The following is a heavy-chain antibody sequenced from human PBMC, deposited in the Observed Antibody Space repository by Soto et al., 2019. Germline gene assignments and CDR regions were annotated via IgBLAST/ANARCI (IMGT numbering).Heavy chain of an antibody. D-gene: IGHD3-22*01. Sequence: SETLSLTCTVSGDSVSSASYFWSWIRQPPGKGLEWIGYVSYTGNKNQKPSLRSRVTMSVDPSQNRFSLRLTSVTAADTAVYYWARLGSGYSQYYFDYWGPGTLVTVSS. CDR2: VSYTGNK. J-gene: IGHJ4*02. V-gene: IGHV4-61*01. CDR3: ARLGSGYSQYYFDY. CDR1: GDSVSSASYF.